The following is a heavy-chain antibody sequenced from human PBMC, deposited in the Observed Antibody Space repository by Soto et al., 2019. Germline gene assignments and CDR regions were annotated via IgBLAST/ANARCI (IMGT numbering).Heavy chain of an antibody. CDR3: TTWSLAAAGSQWDYYYYGMDV. D-gene: IGHD6-13*01. CDR2: IKSKTDGGTT. J-gene: IGHJ6*02. V-gene: IGHV3-15*07. Sequence: GGSLRLSCAASGFTFSNAWMNWVRQAPGKGLEWVGRIKSKTDGGTTDYAAPVKGRFTISRDDSKNTLYLQMNSLKTEDTAVYYCTTWSLAAAGSQWDYYYYGMDVWGQGTTVTVSS. CDR1: GFTFSNAW.